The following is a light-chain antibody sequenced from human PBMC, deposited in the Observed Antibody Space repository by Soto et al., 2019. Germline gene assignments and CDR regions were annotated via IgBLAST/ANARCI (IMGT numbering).Light chain of an antibody. J-gene: IGKJ5*01. V-gene: IGKV1-5*01. CDR2: DAS. CDR3: QQGYSTTPIT. Sequence: DIQMTQSPSTLSASVGDRVTITCRASQSISSWLAWYQQKPGKAPKLLIYDASSLESGVPSRFSGSGSGTEFTLTISSLQPDDFATYYCQQGYSTTPITFGQGTRVEIK. CDR1: QSISSW.